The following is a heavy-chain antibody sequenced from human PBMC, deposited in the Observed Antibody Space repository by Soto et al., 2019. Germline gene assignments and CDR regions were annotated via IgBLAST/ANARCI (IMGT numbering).Heavy chain of an antibody. J-gene: IGHJ4*02. CDR2: ISGSGGST. Sequence: SGGSMRLSCAAAEFTFSSYAMSWVRQAPGKGLEWVSAISGSGGSTYYADSVKGRFTISRDNSKNTLYLQMNSLRAEDTAVYYCAKALRIAVAGTGYYFDYWGQGTLVTVSS. CDR3: AKALRIAVAGTGYYFDY. D-gene: IGHD6-19*01. CDR1: EFTFSSYA. V-gene: IGHV3-23*01.